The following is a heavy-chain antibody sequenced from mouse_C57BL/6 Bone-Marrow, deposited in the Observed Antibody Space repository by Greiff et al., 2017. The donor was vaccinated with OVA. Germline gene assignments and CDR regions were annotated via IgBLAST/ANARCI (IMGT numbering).Heavy chain of an antibody. CDR3: VRQKSGSSYWAWFAY. Sequence: EVQLMASGGGLVQPKGSLKLSCAASGFSFNTYAMNWVRQAPGKGLEWVARIRSKSNNYATYYADSVKDRFTISRDDSESMLYLQMNNLKTEDTAMYYCVRQKSGSSYWAWFAYWGQGTLVTVSA. CDR1: GFSFNTYA. CDR2: IRSKSNNYAT. V-gene: IGHV10-1*01. J-gene: IGHJ3*01. D-gene: IGHD1-1*01.